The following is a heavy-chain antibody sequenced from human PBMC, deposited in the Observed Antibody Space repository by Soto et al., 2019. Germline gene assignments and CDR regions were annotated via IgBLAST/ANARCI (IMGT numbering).Heavy chain of an antibody. Sequence: QVQLVQSGAEVKKPGASVKVSCKASGYTFTSYGFSWVRQAPGQGLEWMGWINAYNGDTNYAQNLQGRVTMTTDTSTHTAYMELTTLRSDDTAVYYCARMGDVPYYYYGMDVWGPGTTVTVSS. J-gene: IGHJ6*02. D-gene: IGHD3-16*01. CDR2: INAYNGDT. CDR1: GYTFTSYG. CDR3: ARMGDVPYYYYGMDV. V-gene: IGHV1-18*01.